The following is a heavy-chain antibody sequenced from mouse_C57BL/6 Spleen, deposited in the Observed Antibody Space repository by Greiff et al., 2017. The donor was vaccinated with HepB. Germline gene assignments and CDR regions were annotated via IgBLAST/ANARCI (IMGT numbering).Heavy chain of an antibody. V-gene: IGHV3-6*01. J-gene: IGHJ2*01. CDR1: GYSITSGYY. CDR3: ARGILYYSNYYFDY. CDR2: ISYDGSN. Sequence: EVKLVESGPGLVKPSQSLSLTCSVTGYSITSGYYWNWIRQFPGNKLEWMGYISYDGSNNYNPSLKNRISITRDTSKNQFFLKLNSVTTEDTATYYCARGILYYSNYYFDYWGQGTTLTVSS. D-gene: IGHD2-5*01.